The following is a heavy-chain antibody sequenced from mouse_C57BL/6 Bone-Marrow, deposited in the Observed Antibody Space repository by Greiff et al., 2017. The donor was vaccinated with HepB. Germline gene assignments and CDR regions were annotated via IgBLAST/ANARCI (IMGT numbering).Heavy chain of an antibody. D-gene: IGHD2-5*01. CDR3: ARSAYYSNFFDY. Sequence: QVQLQQPGAELVKPGASVKLSCKASGYTFTSYWMQWVKQRPGQGLEWIGEIDPSDSYTNYNQKFKGKATLTVDTSSSTAYMQLSSLTSEDSAVYYCARSAYYSNFFDYRGQGTPPPVSS. CDR2: IDPSDSYT. J-gene: IGHJ2*01. CDR1: GYTFTSYW. V-gene: IGHV1-50*01.